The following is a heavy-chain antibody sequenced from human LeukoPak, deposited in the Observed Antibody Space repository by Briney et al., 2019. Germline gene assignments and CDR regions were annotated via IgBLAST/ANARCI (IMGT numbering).Heavy chain of an antibody. CDR2: IYYSGST. J-gene: IGHJ4*02. V-gene: IGHV4-59*01. CDR3: ARSGWELPYYDY. Sequence: PSETLSLTCTVSGGSISSYYWSWIRQPPGKGLEWIGYIYYSGSTNYNPSLKSRVTISVDTSKNRFSLKLSSVTAADTAVYYCARSGWELPYYDYWGQGTLVTVSS. D-gene: IGHD1-26*01. CDR1: GGSISSYY.